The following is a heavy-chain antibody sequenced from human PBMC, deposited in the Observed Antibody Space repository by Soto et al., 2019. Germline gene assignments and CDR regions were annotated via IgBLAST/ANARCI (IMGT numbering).Heavy chain of an antibody. D-gene: IGHD1-26*01. CDR1: GFTFSAYC. V-gene: IGHV3-7*01. Sequence: EVQLVESGGGLVRPGGSLRLSCAASGFTFSAYCMSWVRQAPGKGLEWVANIKQDGSEKYYVDSVKGRFTISRDNAENSLYLQMNSLGAEDTAVYYCTRGGCSSESYCCFDYWGQGTLVTVSS. CDR2: IKQDGSEK. J-gene: IGHJ4*02. CDR3: TRGGCSSESYCCFDY.